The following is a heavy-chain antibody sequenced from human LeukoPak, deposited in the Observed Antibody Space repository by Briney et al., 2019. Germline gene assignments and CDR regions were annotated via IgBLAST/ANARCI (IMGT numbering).Heavy chain of an antibody. CDR3: ARAHPAYSSSSGFDY. J-gene: IGHJ4*02. V-gene: IGHV4-59*11. D-gene: IGHD6-6*01. Sequence: SETLSLTCTVSGGFISSHYWNWIRQPPGKGLEWIGYVFYTGSTNYNPSLRSRVTMSVDTSKNQFSLKLRSVTAADTAVYYCARAHPAYSSSSGFDYWSQGALVTVSS. CDR1: GGFISSHY. CDR2: VFYTGST.